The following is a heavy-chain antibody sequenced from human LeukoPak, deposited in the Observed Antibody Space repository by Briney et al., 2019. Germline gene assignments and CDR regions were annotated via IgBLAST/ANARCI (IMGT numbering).Heavy chain of an antibody. CDR1: GYTFTSYG. D-gene: IGHD6-13*01. CDR3: ARGRGQLDLEADFDY. CDR2: IIPIFGTA. V-gene: IGHV1-69*13. J-gene: IGHJ4*02. Sequence: GASVKVSCKASGYTFTSYGISWVRQAPGQGLEWMGGIIPIFGTANYAQKFQGRVTITADESTSTAYMELSSLRSEDTAVYYCARGRGQLDLEADFDYWGQGTLVTVSS.